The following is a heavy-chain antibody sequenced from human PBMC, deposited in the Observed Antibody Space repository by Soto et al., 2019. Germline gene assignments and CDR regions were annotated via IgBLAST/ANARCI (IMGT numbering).Heavy chain of an antibody. D-gene: IGHD5-18*01. CDR2: ISSSSSYI. CDR1: GFTFSSYS. J-gene: IGHJ4*02. CDR3: ATDQPGYSYGYGLGY. V-gene: IGHV3-21*01. Sequence: EVQLVESGGGLVKPGGSLRLSCAASGFTFSSYSRNWVRQAPGKGLGWVSSISSSSSYIYYADSVMGGFTISRDNAKNSQNLQMNTLRAEDTAVYYCATDQPGYSYGYGLGYWGQGTLVTVSS.